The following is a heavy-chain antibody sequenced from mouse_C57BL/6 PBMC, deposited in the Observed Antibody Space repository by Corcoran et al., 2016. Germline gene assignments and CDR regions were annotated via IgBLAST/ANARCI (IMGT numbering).Heavy chain of an antibody. V-gene: IGHV3-6*01. J-gene: IGHJ4*01. CDR2: ISYDGSN. CDR1: GYSITSGYY. Sequence: DVQLQESGPGLVKPSQSLSLTCSVTGYSITSGYYWNWIRQFPGNKLEWMGYISYDGSNNYNPSLKNRISITRDTSKNQFFLKLNSVTTEDTATYYCARGDPSMDYWGQGTSVTVSS. CDR3: ARGDPSMDY.